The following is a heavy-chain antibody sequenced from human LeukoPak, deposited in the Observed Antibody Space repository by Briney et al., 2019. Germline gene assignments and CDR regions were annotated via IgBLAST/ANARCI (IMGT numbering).Heavy chain of an antibody. CDR3: ARGPPPRKSQLLFGIRLFHY. Sequence: SETLSLTCAVYGGSFSGYYWSWVRQPPGKGLGWIGEINHSGSTNYNPSLKSRVTLSVNPYKNQFSLKLSSLTAADTDVYYCARGPPPRKSQLLFGIRLFHYWAQGTLVTVSS. CDR2: INHSGST. J-gene: IGHJ4*02. D-gene: IGHD2-2*01. CDR1: GGSFSGYY. V-gene: IGHV4-34*01.